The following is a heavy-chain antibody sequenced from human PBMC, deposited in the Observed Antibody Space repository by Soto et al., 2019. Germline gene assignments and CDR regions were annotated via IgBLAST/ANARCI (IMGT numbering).Heavy chain of an antibody. J-gene: IGHJ4*02. CDR3: ARRSSSWYFDY. D-gene: IGHD6-13*01. V-gene: IGHV3-23*01. CDR2: ISGSDGST. CDR1: GFTFSSYA. Sequence: EVQLLESGVGLVQPGGSLRLSSAASGFTFSSYAMNWVRRAPGKGLEWVSVISGSDGSTYYADSVKARFTISRENSKKTLNLQMNSLRAEDTAVYYCARRSSSWYFDYWGQGTLVTVSS.